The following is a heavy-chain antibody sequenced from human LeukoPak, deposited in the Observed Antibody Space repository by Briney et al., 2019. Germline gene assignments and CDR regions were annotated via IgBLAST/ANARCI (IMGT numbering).Heavy chain of an antibody. J-gene: IGHJ6*03. CDR2: INHSGST. V-gene: IGHV4-34*01. Sequence: SETLSLTCAVYGGSFSGYYWSWIRQPPGKGLEWIGEINHSGSTNYNPSLKSRVTISVDTSKNQFSLKLSSATAADTAVYYCARAPAGTLLYYCYYMDVWGKGTTVTVSS. CDR3: ARAPAGTLLYYCYYMDV. CDR1: GGSFSGYY. D-gene: IGHD6-19*01.